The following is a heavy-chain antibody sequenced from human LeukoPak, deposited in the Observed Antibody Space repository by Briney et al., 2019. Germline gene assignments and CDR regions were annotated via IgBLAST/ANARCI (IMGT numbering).Heavy chain of an antibody. J-gene: IGHJ4*02. CDR1: GFTFDDYA. D-gene: IGHD7-27*01. CDR2: ISWNSGSI. Sequence: GRSLRLSCAASGFTFDDYAMHWVRQAPGKGLEWVSGISWNSGSIGYADSVKGRFTISRDNAKNSLYLQMNSLRAEDMALYYCATLTGEDYWGQGTPVTVSS. V-gene: IGHV3-9*03. CDR3: ATLTGEDY.